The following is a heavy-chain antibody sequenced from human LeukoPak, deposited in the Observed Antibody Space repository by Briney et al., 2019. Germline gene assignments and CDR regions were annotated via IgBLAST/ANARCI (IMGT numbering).Heavy chain of an antibody. CDR2: ISYDGSNK. Sequence: PGGSLRLSCAASGFTFSSYAMHWVRQAPGKGLEWVAVISYDGSNKYYADSVKGRFTISRDNSKNTLYLQMNSLRAEDTAVYYCAKDAHSSGWFSYPIKYWGQGTLVTVSS. CDR1: GFTFSSYA. J-gene: IGHJ4*02. V-gene: IGHV3-30*04. D-gene: IGHD6-19*01. CDR3: AKDAHSSGWFSYPIKY.